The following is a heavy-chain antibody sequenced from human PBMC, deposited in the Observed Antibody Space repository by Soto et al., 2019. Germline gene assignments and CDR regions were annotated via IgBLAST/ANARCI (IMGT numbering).Heavy chain of an antibody. V-gene: IGHV1-18*04. CDR1: GYTFISHG. J-gene: IGHJ6*02. D-gene: IGHD2-15*01. CDR3: ARVSSSIVVVPDYGMDV. CDR2: ISGKNGNT. Sequence: QVQLVQSGVEVKKPGASVKVSCKASGYTFISHGISWVRQAPGQGLEWMGWISGKNGNTNYAQKLQGRVTLTTDTSTSTAYMKLRSLRSDDTAAYYCARVSSSIVVVPDYGMDVWGQGTTVTVSS.